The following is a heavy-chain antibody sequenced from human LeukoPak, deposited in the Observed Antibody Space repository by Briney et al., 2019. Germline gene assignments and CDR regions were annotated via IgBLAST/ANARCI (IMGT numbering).Heavy chain of an antibody. J-gene: IGHJ4*02. CDR3: AREHIVATRTFDY. CDR1: GFTFSSYW. Sequence: GGSLRLSCAASGFTFSSYWMSWVRQAPGKGLEWVANIKQDGSEKYYVDSVKGRLTISRDNAKNSLYLQMNSLRAEDTAVYYCAREHIVATRTFDYWGQGTLVTVSS. CDR2: IKQDGSEK. V-gene: IGHV3-7*01. D-gene: IGHD5-12*01.